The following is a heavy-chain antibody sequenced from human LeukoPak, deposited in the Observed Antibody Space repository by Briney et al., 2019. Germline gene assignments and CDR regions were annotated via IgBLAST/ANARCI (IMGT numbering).Heavy chain of an antibody. J-gene: IGHJ4*02. CDR1: GFTFSSYG. D-gene: IGHD2-2*02. Sequence: GGSLRLSCAASGFTFSSYGMHWVRRAPGKGLEWVAFIRYDGSNKYYADSVKGRFTISRDNSKNTLYLQMNSLRAEDTAVYYCANPYCSSTSCYKAPQGYWGQGTLVTVSS. CDR3: ANPYCSSTSCYKAPQGY. V-gene: IGHV3-30*02. CDR2: IRYDGSNK.